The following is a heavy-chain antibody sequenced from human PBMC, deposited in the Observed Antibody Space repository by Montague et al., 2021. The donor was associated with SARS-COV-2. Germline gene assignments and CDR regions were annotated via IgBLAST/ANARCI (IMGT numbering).Heavy chain of an antibody. CDR3: AGERGDDRFGYCHRGWFGP. Sequence: SETLSLTCTVSGGSITNYYWTWIRQPPGKGLERNGHIYYSGSTNFNHSSKGRGTMSIDASKNKFSLKLNSVTAAATAVYVCAGERGDDRFGYCHRGWFGPWGQGTLVTVSS. J-gene: IGHJ5*02. CDR2: IYYSGST. D-gene: IGHD3-22*01. V-gene: IGHV4-59*01. CDR1: GGSITNYY.